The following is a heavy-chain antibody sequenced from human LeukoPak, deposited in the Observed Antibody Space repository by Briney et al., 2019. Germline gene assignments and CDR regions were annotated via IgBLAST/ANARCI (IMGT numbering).Heavy chain of an antibody. V-gene: IGHV4-39*01. J-gene: IGHJ4*02. CDR1: GGSISSSSYY. CDR3: ARRGGYSSSS. CDR2: IYYSGST. Sequence: SETLSLTCPVSGGSISSSSYYWGWIRQPPGKGLEWIGSIYYSGSTYYNPSLKSRVTISVDTSKNQFSLKLSSVTAADTAVYYCARRGGYSSSSWGQGTLVTVSS. D-gene: IGHD6-6*01.